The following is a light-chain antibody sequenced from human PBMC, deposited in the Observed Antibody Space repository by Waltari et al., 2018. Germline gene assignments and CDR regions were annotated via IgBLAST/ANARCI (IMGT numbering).Light chain of an antibody. J-gene: IGKJ1*01. CDR2: AAS. CDR1: QSVSRA. V-gene: IGKV3-20*01. Sequence: EIVLTKSPGTLSLPPGERATLSCRASQSVSRALACYQQKPGQAPRLLIYAASTRATGVPDRFSGSVSGTDFSLTISRLDPEDFAVYYCQHYVNLPVTFGQGTKVEI. CDR3: QHYVNLPVT.